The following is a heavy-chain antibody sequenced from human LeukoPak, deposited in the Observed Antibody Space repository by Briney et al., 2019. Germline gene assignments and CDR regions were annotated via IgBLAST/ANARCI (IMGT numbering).Heavy chain of an antibody. CDR1: GFTFSSYE. V-gene: IGHV3-48*03. J-gene: IGHJ4*02. D-gene: IGHD3-10*01. CDR3: ARVGVDGSGTYGDY. CDR2: ITSSGSVI. Sequence: GGSLRLSCAVSGFTFSSYEMNWVRQAPGKGLEWDSYITSSGSVIYYADPVKGRFTISRDNAKNSLYLQMNSLRAEDTAVYYCARVGVDGSGTYGDYWGQGTLVTVSS.